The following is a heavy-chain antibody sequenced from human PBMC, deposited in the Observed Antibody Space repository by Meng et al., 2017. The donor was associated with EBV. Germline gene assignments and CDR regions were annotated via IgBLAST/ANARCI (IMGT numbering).Heavy chain of an antibody. J-gene: IGHJ4*02. CDR3: ARVGIAVAGTGDY. CDR1: GYTFTGYY. V-gene: IGHV1-2*06. D-gene: IGHD6-19*01. Sequence: QVRLVQSGAQVKKPGASVKVSCKASGYTFTGYYMHWVRQAPGQGLEWMGRINPNSGGTNYAQKFQGRVTMTRDTSISTAYMELSRLRSDDTAVYYCARVGIAVAGTGDYWGQGTLVTVSS. CDR2: INPNSGGT.